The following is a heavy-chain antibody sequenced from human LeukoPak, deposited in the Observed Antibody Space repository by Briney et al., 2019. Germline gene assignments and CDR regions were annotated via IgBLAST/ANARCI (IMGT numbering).Heavy chain of an antibody. CDR2: VYTSGSTNWST. Sequence: PSETLSLTCSVSGGSISGYYWSWIRQPAGKGLEWIGRVYTSGSTNWSTNYNPSLKSRVTISVDTSKNQFSLKLSSVTAADTAVYYCARHEDRCSSTSCYNYWFDPWGQGTLVTVSS. J-gene: IGHJ5*02. CDR3: ARHEDRCSSTSCYNYWFDP. CDR1: GGSISGYY. D-gene: IGHD2-2*02. V-gene: IGHV4-4*07.